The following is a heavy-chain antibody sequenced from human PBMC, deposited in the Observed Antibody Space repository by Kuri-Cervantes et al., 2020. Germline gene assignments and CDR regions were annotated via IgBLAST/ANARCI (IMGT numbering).Heavy chain of an antibody. CDR1: GGTFSSYD. V-gene: IGHV3-30*02. CDR3: ASPFRVSFDY. CDR2: IRYDGSSK. Sequence: SCKASGGTFSSYDMHWIRQAPGKGLEWVTFIRYDGSSKFYADSVKGRFTISRDNAKNSLYLQMNSLRAEDTAVYYCASPFRVSFDYWGRGTLVTVSS. J-gene: IGHJ4*02. D-gene: IGHD3-10*01.